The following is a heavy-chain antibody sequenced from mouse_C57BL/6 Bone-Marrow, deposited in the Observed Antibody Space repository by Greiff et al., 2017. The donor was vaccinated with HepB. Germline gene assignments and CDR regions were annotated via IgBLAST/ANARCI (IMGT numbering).Heavy chain of an antibody. J-gene: IGHJ2*01. Sequence: EVKLQESGPGLVKPSQSLSLTCSVTGYSITSGYYWNWIRQFPGNKLEWMGYISYDGSNNYNPSLKNRISITRDTSKNQFFLKLNSVTTEDTATYYCARSTMITFDYWGQGTTLTVSS. CDR3: ARSTMITFDY. D-gene: IGHD2-4*01. CDR2: ISYDGSN. V-gene: IGHV3-6*01. CDR1: GYSITSGYY.